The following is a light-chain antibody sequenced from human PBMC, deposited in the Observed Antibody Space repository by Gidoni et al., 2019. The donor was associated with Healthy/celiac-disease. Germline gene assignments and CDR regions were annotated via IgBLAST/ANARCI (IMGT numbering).Light chain of an antibody. V-gene: IGKV3-11*01. CDR2: DAS. CDR3: QQRSNLDA. J-gene: IGKJ4*01. Sequence: EIVLTQSPATLSLSPGERATLSCRASQSVSSYLAWYQQKPGQAPRLLIYDASNRATGIPARFSGSGSGTDFTLTISSLEPEDFAVYYCQQRSNLDAFXGXTKVEIK. CDR1: QSVSSY.